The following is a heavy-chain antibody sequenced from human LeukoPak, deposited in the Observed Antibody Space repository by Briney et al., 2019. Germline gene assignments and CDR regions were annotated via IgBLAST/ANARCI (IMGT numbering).Heavy chain of an antibody. J-gene: IGHJ6*03. CDR2: FDPEDGET. CDR3: ATAEAYCGGDCYSSPYYYMDV. V-gene: IGHV1-24*01. CDR1: GYTLTELS. Sequence: ASVKVSCKVSGYTLTELSMHWVRQAPGKGLEWMGGFDPEDGETIYAQKFQGRVTMTEDTSTDTAYMELSSLRSEDTAVYYCATAEAYCGGDCYSSPYYYMDVWGKGTTVTASS. D-gene: IGHD2-21*01.